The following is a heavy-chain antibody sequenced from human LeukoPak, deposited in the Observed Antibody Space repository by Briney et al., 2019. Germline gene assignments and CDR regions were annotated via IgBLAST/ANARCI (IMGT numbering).Heavy chain of an antibody. CDR1: GFTFRNYG. Sequence: PGGSLRLSCAASGFTFRNYGMHWVRQAPGKGLEWVAFIRYDGSEKYYADPVKGRFTFSRDNSKNTMYLQMNSLRAEDTAMYYCAKGLDYYMDVWGKGATVTISS. D-gene: IGHD3-16*01. V-gene: IGHV3-30*02. J-gene: IGHJ6*03. CDR2: IRYDGSEK. CDR3: AKGLDYYMDV.